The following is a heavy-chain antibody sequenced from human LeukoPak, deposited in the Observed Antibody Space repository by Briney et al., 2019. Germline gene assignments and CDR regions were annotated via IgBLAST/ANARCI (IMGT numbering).Heavy chain of an antibody. CDR1: GVSFSGYY. V-gene: IGHV4-34*01. J-gene: IGHJ4*02. D-gene: IGHD3-10*01. CDR2: INHSGST. CDR3: ARERDPLWFGEHHIDN. Sequence: SETLSLTCAVYGVSFSGYYWSWIRQPPGKGLEWIGEINHSGSTNYNPSLKSRVTISVDTSKNQFSLKLSSVTAADTAVYYCARERDPLWFGEHHIDNWGQGTLVTVSS.